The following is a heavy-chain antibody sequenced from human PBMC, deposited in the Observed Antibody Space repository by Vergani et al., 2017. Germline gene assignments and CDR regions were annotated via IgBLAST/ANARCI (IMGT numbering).Heavy chain of an antibody. CDR2: IYYSGST. Sequence: QVQLQESGPGLVKPSETLSLTCTVSGGSISSYYWSWIRQPPGKGLEWIGYIYYSGSTNSNPSLKSRVTISVDTSKNQFSLKLSSVTAADTAVYYFARGVGAVVTAPGFDYWGQGTLVTVSS. V-gene: IGHV4-59*01. J-gene: IGHJ4*02. CDR1: GGSISSYY. D-gene: IGHD2-21*02. CDR3: ARGVGAVVTAPGFDY.